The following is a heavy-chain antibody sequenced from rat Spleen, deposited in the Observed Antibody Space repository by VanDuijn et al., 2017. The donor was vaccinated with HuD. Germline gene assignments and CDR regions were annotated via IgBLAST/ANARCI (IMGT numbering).Heavy chain of an antibody. CDR1: GFTFSDFG. V-gene: IGHV5-29*01. D-gene: IGHD4-3*01. Sequence: EVQLVESGGGLVQPGRSLKLSCAASGFTFSDFGMAWVRQAPTKGLEWVATISYGDSSGHSSTYYRDSVKGRFTISRDNAKSTLYLQMDSLRSEDTATYYCARQNSGYGVMDAWGQGASVTVSS. CDR3: ARQNSGYGVMDA. J-gene: IGHJ4*01. CDR2: ISYGDSSGHSST.